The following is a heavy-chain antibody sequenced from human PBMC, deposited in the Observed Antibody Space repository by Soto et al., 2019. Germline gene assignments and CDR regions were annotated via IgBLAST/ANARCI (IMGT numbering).Heavy chain of an antibody. CDR2: IWYDGSNK. J-gene: IGHJ5*02. V-gene: IGHV3-33*01. D-gene: IGHD2-8*01. CDR1: GFTFSSYG. CDR3: AREVGCTNGVCYTTKIAVAGTGHNWFDP. Sequence: QVQLVESGGGVVQPGRSLRLSCAASGFTFSSYGMHWVRQAPGKGLEWVAVIWYDGSNKYYADSVKGRFTISRDNSKNTLYLQMNSLRAEDTAVYYCAREVGCTNGVCYTTKIAVAGTGHNWFDPWGQGTLVTVSS.